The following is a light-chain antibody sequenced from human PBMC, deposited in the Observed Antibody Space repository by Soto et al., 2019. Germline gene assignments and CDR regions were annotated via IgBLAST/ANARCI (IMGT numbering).Light chain of an antibody. CDR1: SSDVGSYNY. J-gene: IGLJ1*01. Sequence: SALTQPRSVSGSPGQSVTISCTGASSDVGSYNYVSWYRQHPDKAPKLIIYDVSQRPSGVPDRFSGSKSGNTASLTISGLQAEDEADYCCCSYAGSYSFVFGTGTKVTVL. CDR3: CSYAGSYSFV. CDR2: DVS. V-gene: IGLV2-11*01.